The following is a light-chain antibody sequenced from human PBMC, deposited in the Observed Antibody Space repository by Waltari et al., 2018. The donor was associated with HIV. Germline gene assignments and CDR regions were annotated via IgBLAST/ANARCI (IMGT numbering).Light chain of an antibody. CDR2: DAS. CDR3: QQSYSAPLT. J-gene: IGKJ3*01. V-gene: IGKV1-39*01. Sequence: DIQMTQSPAYLSASVGDRVTINCRASQSVSNNLNWYQQKPGKAPNLLIYDASSLQSGVPSRFSGSGSGTDFTLTISSLQPEDFASYYCQQSYSAPLTFGPGTKVDIK. CDR1: QSVSNN.